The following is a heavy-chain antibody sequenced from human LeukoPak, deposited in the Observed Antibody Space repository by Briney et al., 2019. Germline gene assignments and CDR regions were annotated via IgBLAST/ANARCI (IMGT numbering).Heavy chain of an antibody. CDR3: ARAIYYYYYMDV. Sequence: PSETLSLTCTVSGYSISSGYYWGWIRQPPGKGLEWIGSVYHSGNTYYNPSLKSRVTISVDTSKNQFSLKLSSVTAADTAVYYCARAIYYYYYMDVWGKGTTVTVSS. J-gene: IGHJ6*03. V-gene: IGHV4-38-2*02. CDR1: GYSISSGYY. CDR2: VYHSGNT.